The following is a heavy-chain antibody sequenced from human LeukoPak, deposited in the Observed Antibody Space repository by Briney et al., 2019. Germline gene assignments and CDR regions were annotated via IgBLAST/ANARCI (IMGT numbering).Heavy chain of an antibody. J-gene: IGHJ4*02. D-gene: IGHD2-15*01. CDR2: IIPIFGTA. V-gene: IGHV1-69*13. CDR1: GGTFSSYA. CDR3: AKLGYCSGGSCN. Sequence: SVKVSCKASGGTFSSYAISWVRQAPGQGLEWMGGIIPIFGTANYAQKFQGRVTITADESTSIAYMELSSLRSEDTAVYYCAKLGYCSGGSCNWGQGSLVTVSS.